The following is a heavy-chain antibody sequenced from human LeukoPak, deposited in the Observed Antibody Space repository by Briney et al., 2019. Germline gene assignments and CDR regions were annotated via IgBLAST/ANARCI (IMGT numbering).Heavy chain of an antibody. CDR1: GRSISSYY. D-gene: IGHD3-22*01. J-gene: IGHJ4*02. CDR2: IYDSGST. CDR3: ARTLYYYDSSRYYYFDY. Sequence: SETLSLTCTVSGRSISSYYWSWLRQFPGKGLEWIGYIYDSGSTNYNPSLSSGVTISVDTSKNQFSLKLSCVTAADTAVYYCARTLYYYDSSRYYYFDYWGQGTLVTVSS. V-gene: IGHV4-4*09.